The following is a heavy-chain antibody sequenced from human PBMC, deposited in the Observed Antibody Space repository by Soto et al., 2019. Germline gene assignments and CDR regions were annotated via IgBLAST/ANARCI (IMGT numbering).Heavy chain of an antibody. CDR3: ARRRRPYFFDS. Sequence: QVQLQESGPGLVKPSQTLSLTCTVTGDSINNDDYFWTWIRKAPGKGLEWIGYIHYLGSTYPNPSPRGRVSISVDRSQNQFSLRVRSVTAADTAVYYCARRRRPYFFDSWGPGTLVTVSS. CDR1: GDSINNDDYF. V-gene: IGHV4-30-4*01. CDR2: IHYLGST. J-gene: IGHJ4*02.